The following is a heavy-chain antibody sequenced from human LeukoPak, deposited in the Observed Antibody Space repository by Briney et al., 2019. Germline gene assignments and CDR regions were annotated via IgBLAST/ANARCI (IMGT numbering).Heavy chain of an antibody. V-gene: IGHV3-33*01. J-gene: IGHJ5*02. CDR1: GFTFSSYG. Sequence: PGGSLRLPCAASGFTFSSYGMHWVRQAPGKGLEWVAVIWYDGSNKYYADSVKGRFTISGDNSKNTLYLQMNSLRAEDTAVYYCAREGYGSGSYYNVGWRDWFDPWGQGTLVTVSS. D-gene: IGHD3-10*01. CDR2: IWYDGSNK. CDR3: AREGYGSGSYYNVGWRDWFDP.